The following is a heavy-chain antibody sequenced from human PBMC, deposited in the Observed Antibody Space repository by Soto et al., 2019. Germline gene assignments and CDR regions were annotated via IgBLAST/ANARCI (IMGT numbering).Heavy chain of an antibody. CDR2: ISWNSGSI. Sequence: GGSLRLSCAASGFTFDDYAMHWVRQAPGKGLEWVSGISWNSGSIGYADSVKGRFTISRDNAKNSLYLQMNSLRAEDTALYYCAKDSGYPRHHYYYGMDVWGQGTTVTVS. D-gene: IGHD5-18*01. J-gene: IGHJ6*02. CDR3: AKDSGYPRHHYYYGMDV. V-gene: IGHV3-9*01. CDR1: GFTFDDYA.